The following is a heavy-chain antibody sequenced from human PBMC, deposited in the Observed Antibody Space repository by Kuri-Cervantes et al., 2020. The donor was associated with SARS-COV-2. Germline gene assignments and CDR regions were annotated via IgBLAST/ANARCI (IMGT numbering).Heavy chain of an antibody. CDR2: IRSKAYGGTT. J-gene: IGHJ6*02. D-gene: IGHD3-10*01. V-gene: IGHV3-49*04. Sequence: GGSLRLSCTASGFTFGDYAMSWVRQAPGKGREWVGFIRSKAYGGTTEYAASVKGRFTISRDDSKSIAYLQMNSLKTEDTAVYYCTRDIYYALLGYYYGMDVWGQGTTVTVSS. CDR1: GFTFGDYA. CDR3: TRDIYYALLGYYYGMDV.